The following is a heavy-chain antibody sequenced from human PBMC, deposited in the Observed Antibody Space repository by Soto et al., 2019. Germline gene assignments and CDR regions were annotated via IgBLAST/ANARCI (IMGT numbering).Heavy chain of an antibody. CDR1: GYSFTSYW. Sequence: GESLKISCKGSGYSFTSYWIGWVGQMHGKGLEWMGIIYPGDSDTRYSPSFQGQVTISADKYISTAYLQWSSLQASDTAMYYCARRHSSSSYYGRDVWGRRSTGTVSS. CDR2: IYPGDSDT. J-gene: IGHJ6*02. CDR3: ARRHSSSSYYGRDV. V-gene: IGHV5-51*01. D-gene: IGHD6-6*01.